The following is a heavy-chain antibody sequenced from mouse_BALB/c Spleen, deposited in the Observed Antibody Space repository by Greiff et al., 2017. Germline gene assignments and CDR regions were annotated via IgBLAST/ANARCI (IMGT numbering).Heavy chain of an antibody. CDR2: IDPANGNT. D-gene: IGHD3-1*01. CDR3: ARRGGYDYAMDY. V-gene: IGHV14-3*02. CDR1: GFNIKDTY. Sequence: VQLQQSGAELVKPGASVKLSCTASGFNIKDTYMHWVKQRPEQGLEWIGRIDPANGNTKYDPKFQGKATITADTSSNTAYLQLSSLTSEDAAVYYWARRGGYDYAMDYWGQGTSVTVSS. J-gene: IGHJ4*01.